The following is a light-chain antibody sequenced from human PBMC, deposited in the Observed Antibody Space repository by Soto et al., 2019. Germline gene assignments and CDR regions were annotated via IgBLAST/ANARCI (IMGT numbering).Light chain of an antibody. CDR1: QDIINY. CDR2: GAS. Sequence: AIQVTQSPTSLSASVGDRVTITCRSSQDIINYLGWYQQKPGKAPQLLIYGASSLQRGVSSRFSGSGFGTDFTLTISSLQPEDSATYYCLQDRSHFWTFGQGTKVEI. CDR3: LQDRSHFWT. J-gene: IGKJ1*01. V-gene: IGKV1-6*01.